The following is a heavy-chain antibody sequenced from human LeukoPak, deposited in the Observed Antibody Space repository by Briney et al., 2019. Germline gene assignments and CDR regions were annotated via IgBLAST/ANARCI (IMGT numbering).Heavy chain of an antibody. Sequence: GGSLRLSCAASGFTFSSYSMNWVRQAPGKGLEWVSSISSSSSYIYYADSVKGRFTISRDNAKNSLYLQMNSLRAEDTAVYYCAPLGYCSSISCYTCYYGMDVWGQGTTVTVSS. CDR1: GFTFSSYS. CDR3: APLGYCSSISCYTCYYGMDV. V-gene: IGHV3-21*01. D-gene: IGHD2-2*02. CDR2: ISSSSSYI. J-gene: IGHJ6*02.